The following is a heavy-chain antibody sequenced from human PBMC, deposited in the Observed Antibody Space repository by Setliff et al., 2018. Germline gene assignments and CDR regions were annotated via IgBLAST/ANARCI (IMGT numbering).Heavy chain of an antibody. CDR2: TIPNFGTA. Sequence: GASVKVSCKASGGTFSSYGISWVRQAPGQGLEWLGGTIPNFGTANYAQKFQGRLTITADESTSTAYMELNSLRSEDTAIYYCARDSYGDNLPYNWFAPWG. CDR3: ARDSYGDNLPYNWFAP. D-gene: IGHD4-17*01. V-gene: IGHV1-69*13. CDR1: GGTFSSYG. J-gene: IGHJ5*02.